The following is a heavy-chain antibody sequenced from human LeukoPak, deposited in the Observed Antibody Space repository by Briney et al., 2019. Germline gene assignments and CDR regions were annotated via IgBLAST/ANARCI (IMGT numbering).Heavy chain of an antibody. CDR2: IIPIFGTA. Sequence: SVKVSCKASGGTFSSYGISWVRQAPGQGLEWMGGIIPIFGTANYAQKFQGRVTITADESTSTPYMELSSLRSEDTAVYHCARLDEYSSSSRYYGMDVWGQGTTVTVSS. D-gene: IGHD6-6*01. J-gene: IGHJ6*02. CDR1: GGTFSSYG. CDR3: ARLDEYSSSSRYYGMDV. V-gene: IGHV1-69*13.